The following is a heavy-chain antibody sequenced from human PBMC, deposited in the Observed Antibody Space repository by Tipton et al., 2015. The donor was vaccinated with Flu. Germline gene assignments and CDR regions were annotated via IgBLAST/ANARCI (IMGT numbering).Heavy chain of an antibody. D-gene: IGHD6-6*01. V-gene: IGHV3-23*01. Sequence: SLRLSCAASGFTFSSYAMSWVRQAPGKGLEWVSAISGSGGSTYYADSVKGRFTISRDNSKNTLYLQMNSLRAEDTAVYYCAKSVEYSSSSGLGAFDIWGQGTMVTVSS. J-gene: IGHJ3*02. CDR2: ISGSGGST. CDR1: GFTFSSYA. CDR3: AKSVEYSSSSGLGAFDI.